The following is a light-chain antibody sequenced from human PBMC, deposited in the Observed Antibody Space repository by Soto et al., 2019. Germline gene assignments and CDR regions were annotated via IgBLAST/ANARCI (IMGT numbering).Light chain of an antibody. Sequence: IQMTRFQPSLSASVGARVTITSQASQDIRHYLNWYQHKPGEAPKLLIYDASNLETGVPSRFSGGGSGTHFTLTISTLQPEDFSTYSCQQYDNLPLTFGGGTK. J-gene: IGKJ4*01. CDR3: QQYDNLPLT. V-gene: IGKV1-33*01. CDR1: QDIRHY. CDR2: DAS.